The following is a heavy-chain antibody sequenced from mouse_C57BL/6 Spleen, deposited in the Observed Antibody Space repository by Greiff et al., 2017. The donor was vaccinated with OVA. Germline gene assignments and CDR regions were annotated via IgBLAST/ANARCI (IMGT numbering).Heavy chain of an antibody. J-gene: IGHJ3*01. CDR1: GYTFTSYW. Sequence: QVQLQQSGAELVKPGASVKLSCKASGYTFTSYWMHWVKQRPGQGLEWIGMIHPNSGSTNYNEKFKSKATLTVDKSSSTAYMQLSSLTSEDSAVYYCARCYDGSAWFAYWGQGTLVTVSA. D-gene: IGHD2-3*01. CDR3: ARCYDGSAWFAY. V-gene: IGHV1-64*01. CDR2: IHPNSGST.